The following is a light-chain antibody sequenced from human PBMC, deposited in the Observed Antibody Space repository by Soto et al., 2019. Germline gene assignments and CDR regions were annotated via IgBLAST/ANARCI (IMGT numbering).Light chain of an antibody. Sequence: EIVLTQSPGTLSLSPGERATLSCRASQRVSSSFLAWYQQKPGQAPRLPIYGASSRATGIPDRFSGSGSGTDFTLTISRLEPEDFAVYYCQQYGSSSWTFGQGTKVEIK. J-gene: IGKJ1*01. V-gene: IGKV3-20*01. CDR2: GAS. CDR1: QRVSSSF. CDR3: QQYGSSSWT.